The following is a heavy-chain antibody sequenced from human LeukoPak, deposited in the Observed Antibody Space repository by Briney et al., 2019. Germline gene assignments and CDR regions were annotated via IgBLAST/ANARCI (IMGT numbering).Heavy chain of an antibody. CDR1: GFTFSSYA. CDR3: AKQLGYCSDGSCYFPY. J-gene: IGHJ4*02. CDR2: ISYDGSNK. Sequence: GGSLRLSCAASGFTFSSYAMHWVRQAPGKGLEWVAVISYDGSNKYYTDSVQGRFTISRDNSKSTLCLQMNSLRAEDTAVYYCAKQLGYCSDGSCYFPYWGQGTLVTVSS. D-gene: IGHD2-15*01. V-gene: IGHV3-30-3*02.